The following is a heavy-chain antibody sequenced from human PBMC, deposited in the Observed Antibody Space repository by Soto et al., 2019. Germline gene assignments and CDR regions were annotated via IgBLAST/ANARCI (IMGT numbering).Heavy chain of an antibody. D-gene: IGHD3-3*01. CDR2: IIPIFGTA. V-gene: IGHV1-69*13. Sequence: ASVKVSCNASGGTFSSYAISWVRQAPGQGLEWMGGIIPIFGTANYAQKFQGRVTITADESTSTAYMELSSLRSEDTAVYYCARDCRGNCITIFGVVTVAYGMGVWGDGTTVTVSS. J-gene: IGHJ6*04. CDR1: GGTFSSYA. CDR3: ARDCRGNCITIFGVVTVAYGMGV.